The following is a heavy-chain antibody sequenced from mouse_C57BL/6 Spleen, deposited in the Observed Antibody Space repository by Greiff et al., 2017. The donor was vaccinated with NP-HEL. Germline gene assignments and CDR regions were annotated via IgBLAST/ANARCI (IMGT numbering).Heavy chain of an antibody. D-gene: IGHD2-4*01. J-gene: IGHJ4*01. CDR3: ARDDYDGAMDY. Sequence: VQLQQSVAELVRPGASVKLSCTASGFNIKNIYMHWVKQRPEQGLEWIGRIDPANGNTKYAPKFQGKATITADTSSNTAYLQLSSLTSEDTAIYYCARDDYDGAMDYWGQGTSVTVSS. CDR1: GFNIKNIY. CDR2: IDPANGNT. V-gene: IGHV14-3*01.